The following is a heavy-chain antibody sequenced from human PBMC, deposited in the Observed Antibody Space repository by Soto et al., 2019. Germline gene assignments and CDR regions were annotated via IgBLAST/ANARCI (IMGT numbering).Heavy chain of an antibody. Sequence: QVQLVQSGAEVKKPGASVKVSCKVSGYTLTELSMHWVRQAPGKGLEWMGGFDPEDGETIYAQKFQGRVTMTEDTSTDTAYMELSSLRSEDTAVYYCATFGGIVGATTNNNWFDPWGQGTLVTVSS. CDR3: ATFGGIVGATTNNNWFDP. V-gene: IGHV1-24*01. J-gene: IGHJ5*02. CDR1: GYTLTELS. CDR2: FDPEDGET. D-gene: IGHD1-26*01.